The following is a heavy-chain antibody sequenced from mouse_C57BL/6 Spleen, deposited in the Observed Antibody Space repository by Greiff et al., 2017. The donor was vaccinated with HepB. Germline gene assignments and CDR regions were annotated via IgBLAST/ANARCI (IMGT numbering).Heavy chain of an antibody. D-gene: IGHD1-1*01. CDR1: GFTFSSYA. CDR3: ARDNYGSSEDYFDY. J-gene: IGHJ2*01. Sequence: EVQGVESGGGLVKPGGSLKLSCAASGFTFSSYAMSWVRQTPEKRLEWVATISDGGSYTYYPDNVKGRFTISRDNAKNNLYLQMSHLKSEDTAMYYCARDNYGSSEDYFDYWGQGTTLTVSS. V-gene: IGHV5-4*01. CDR2: ISDGGSYT.